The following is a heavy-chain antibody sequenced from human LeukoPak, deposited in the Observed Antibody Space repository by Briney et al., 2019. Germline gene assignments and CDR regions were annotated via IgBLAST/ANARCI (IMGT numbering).Heavy chain of an antibody. CDR2: ISAYNGNT. J-gene: IGHJ4*02. D-gene: IGHD2-15*01. V-gene: IGHV1-18*01. CDR3: ARVRCSGGSCYSSFDY. Sequence: ASVKVSCKASGYTFTSYGISWVRQAPGQGLEWMGWISAYNGNTNYAQKLQGRVTMTTDTSTSTAYMELRSLRSDDTAVYYCARVRCSGGSCYSSFDYWGQGTLVTVSS. CDR1: GYTFTSYG.